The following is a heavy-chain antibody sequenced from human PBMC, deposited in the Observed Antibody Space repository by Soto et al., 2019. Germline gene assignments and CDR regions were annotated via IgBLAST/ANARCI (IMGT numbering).Heavy chain of an antibody. D-gene: IGHD3-10*01. V-gene: IGHV4-39*01. CDR1: GGSISSSSYY. Sequence: QLQLQESGPGLVKPSETLSLTCTVSGGSISSSSYYWGWIRQPPGKGLEWIGSIYYSGSTYYNPSLKSRVTISVDTSKNQFSLKLSSVTAADTAVYYCASIYGSGSYYRLSYYMDVWGKGTTVTVSS. J-gene: IGHJ6*03. CDR2: IYYSGST. CDR3: ASIYGSGSYYRLSYYMDV.